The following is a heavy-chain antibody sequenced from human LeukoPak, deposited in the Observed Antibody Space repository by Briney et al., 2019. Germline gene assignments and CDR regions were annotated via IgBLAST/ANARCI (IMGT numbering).Heavy chain of an antibody. J-gene: IGHJ4*02. CDR2: IKEDGSEQ. Sequence: VGSLRLSCAASGFIFSSYWMSWVRQAPGKGLEWVANIKEDGSEQYYVDSLRGRFTISRDNAENSLYLQMNSLRAEDTAVYYCARDSFETDIDYWGQGTLVTVSS. V-gene: IGHV3-7*01. CDR1: GFIFSSYW. D-gene: IGHD1-14*01. CDR3: ARDSFETDIDY.